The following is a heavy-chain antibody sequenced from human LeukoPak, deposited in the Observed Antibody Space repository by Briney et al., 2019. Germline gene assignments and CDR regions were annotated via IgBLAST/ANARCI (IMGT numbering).Heavy chain of an antibody. J-gene: IGHJ2*01. CDR2: IYYSGST. Sequence: SSGTLSLTCTVSGGSISSYYWSWIRQPPEKGLEWIGYIYYSGSTNYNPSLKSRVTISVDTSKNQFSLKLSSVTAADTAVYYCARGAASDWYFDLWGRGTLVTVSS. D-gene: IGHD6-25*01. CDR3: ARGAASDWYFDL. V-gene: IGHV4-59*01. CDR1: GGSISSYY.